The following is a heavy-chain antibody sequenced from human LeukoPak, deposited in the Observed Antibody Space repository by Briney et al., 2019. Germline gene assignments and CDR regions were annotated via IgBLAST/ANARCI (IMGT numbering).Heavy chain of an antibody. CDR3: AKDVDDFWSGYSYFDY. Sequence: GGSLRLSCAASGVTLSTYAMSWARQAPGKGLEWVSGISSSGSGDNTYYADSVKGRFTISRDSSKNTLFLHMNTLRAEDTAIYYCAKDVDDFWSGYSYFDYWGQGTLVTVSS. J-gene: IGHJ4*02. CDR1: GVTLSTYA. V-gene: IGHV3-23*01. CDR2: ISSSGSGDNT. D-gene: IGHD3-3*01.